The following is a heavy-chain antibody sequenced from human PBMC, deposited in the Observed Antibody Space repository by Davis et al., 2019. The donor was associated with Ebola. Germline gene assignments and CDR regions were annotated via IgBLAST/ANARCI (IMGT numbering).Heavy chain of an antibody. CDR1: GYTFTSYD. CDR2: ISAYNGNT. Sequence: AASVKVSCKASGYTFTSYDISWVRQAPGQGLEWMGWISAYNGNTNYAQKFQGRVTMTTDTSTSTAYMELRSLRSDDTAVYYCARDKGDTAMVTLSVYFDYWGQGTLVTVSS. D-gene: IGHD5-18*01. V-gene: IGHV1-18*04. J-gene: IGHJ4*02. CDR3: ARDKGDTAMVTLSVYFDY.